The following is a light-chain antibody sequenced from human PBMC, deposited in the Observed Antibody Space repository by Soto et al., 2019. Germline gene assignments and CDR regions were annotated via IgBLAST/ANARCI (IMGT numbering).Light chain of an antibody. Sequence: QSALTQPASVSASPGQSITISCTGSSSDINSYKFVSWYQVLPGKAPQLIIYEDDYRPPEISSRFSAYKSGNTASLTISGVQLEDDSHYFCCSYTKANTWVFGGGTKVTVL. V-gene: IGLV2-14*01. J-gene: IGLJ3*02. CDR3: CSYTKANTWV. CDR2: EDD. CDR1: SSDINSYKF.